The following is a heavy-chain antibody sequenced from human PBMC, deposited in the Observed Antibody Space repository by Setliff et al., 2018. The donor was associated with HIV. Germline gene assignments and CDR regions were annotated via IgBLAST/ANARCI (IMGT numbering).Heavy chain of an antibody. CDR1: GYTFTSYD. CDR3: ARVGNNRLQFFDH. J-gene: IGHJ4*02. CDR2: INAGNGNR. Sequence: VKVSCKTSGYTFTSYDINWVRQAPGQRPEWMARINAGNGNREYSPKFQGRVTITADTSASTMYMELSSLRSEDTAVYYCARVGNNRLQFFDHWGQGTLVTVSS. V-gene: IGHV1-3*01. D-gene: IGHD5-12*01.